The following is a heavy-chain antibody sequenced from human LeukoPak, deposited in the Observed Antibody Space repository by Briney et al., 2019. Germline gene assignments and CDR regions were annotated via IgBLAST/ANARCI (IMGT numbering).Heavy chain of an antibody. CDR2: ISSSGSTI. D-gene: IGHD6-13*01. Sequence: GGSLRLSCAASGFTFSDYYMSWIRQAPGKGLEWVSYISSSGSTIYYADSVKGRFTISRDNAKNSLYLQMNSLRAEDTAVYYCAREVAAGANRFDYWGQGTLVTVSS. CDR1: GFTFSDYY. CDR3: AREVAAGANRFDY. J-gene: IGHJ4*02. V-gene: IGHV3-11*01.